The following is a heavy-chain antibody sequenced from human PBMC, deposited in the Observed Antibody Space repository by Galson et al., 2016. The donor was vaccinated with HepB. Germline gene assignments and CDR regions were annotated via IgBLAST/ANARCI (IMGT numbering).Heavy chain of an antibody. V-gene: IGHV3-23*01. CDR2: ISGKGGST. Sequence: SLRLSCAASEFTFSSYVMSWVRQAPGKGLEWVSTISGKGGSTYYADSVKGRFTISRDNSKNTLYLQMNSLRAEDTAVYYCAKEGTIFGAVPYGMDVWGQGTTVTVSS. CDR3: AKEGTIFGAVPYGMDV. J-gene: IGHJ6*02. D-gene: IGHD3-3*01. CDR1: EFTFSSYV.